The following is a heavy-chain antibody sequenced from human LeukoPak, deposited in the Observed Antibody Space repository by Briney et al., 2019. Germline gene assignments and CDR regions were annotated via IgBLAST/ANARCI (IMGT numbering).Heavy chain of an antibody. CDR1: GGSISSYY. J-gene: IGHJ5*02. CDR3: ARQRFPRDWFDP. CDR2: IYYSGST. D-gene: IGHD3-3*01. V-gene: IGHV4-59*08. Sequence: SETLSLTCTVSGGSISSYYWSWIRQPPGKGLEWIGYIYYSGSTNYNPSLKSRVTISVDTSKNQFSLKLSSVTAADTAVYYCARQRFPRDWFDPWGQGTLVTVSS.